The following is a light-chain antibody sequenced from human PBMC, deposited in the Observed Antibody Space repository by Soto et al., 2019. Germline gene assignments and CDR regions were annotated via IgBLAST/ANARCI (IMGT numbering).Light chain of an antibody. CDR1: SSDVGGYNY. V-gene: IGLV2-11*01. CDR3: CSNAANYVV. CDR2: DVS. J-gene: IGLJ2*01. Sequence: QSALTQPRSVSGSPGQSVTISCTGTSSDVGGYNYVSWYQQHPGKAPKLMIYDVSKRRSGVPDRFSGSKSGNTASLTISGLQPEDEADYSCCSNAANYVVFGGGTKLTVL.